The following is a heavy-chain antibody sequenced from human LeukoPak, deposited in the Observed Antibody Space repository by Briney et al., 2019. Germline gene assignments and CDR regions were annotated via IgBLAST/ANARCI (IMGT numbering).Heavy chain of an antibody. D-gene: IGHD6-13*01. CDR2: ISGSGGST. Sequence: GGSLRLSCAASGFTFSSYAMSWVRQAPGKGLEWVSAISGSGGSTYYADSVKGRFTISRDNSKNTLYLQMNSLRAEDTAVYYCAKPAFEKIAAAGTPNFDYWGQGTLVTVSS. V-gene: IGHV3-23*01. CDR3: AKPAFEKIAAAGTPNFDY. CDR1: GFTFSSYA. J-gene: IGHJ4*02.